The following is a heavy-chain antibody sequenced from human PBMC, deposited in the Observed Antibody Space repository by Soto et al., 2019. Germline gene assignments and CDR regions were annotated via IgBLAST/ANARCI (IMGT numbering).Heavy chain of an antibody. CDR3: ARDRWEIGMGELDY. V-gene: IGHV4-31*03. CDR1: VDSISRVAYY. D-gene: IGHD1-26*01. Sequence: QVQLQESGPGLVKPSQTLSLTCTVSVDSISRVAYYWSWISQHTGKGLEWSCYIYTSGSTNYNPALTSRGPISLDTSKKQFSLRLSSVTAADAGVYYCARDRWEIGMGELDYWGQGTLVSVSS. J-gene: IGHJ4*02. CDR2: IYTSGST.